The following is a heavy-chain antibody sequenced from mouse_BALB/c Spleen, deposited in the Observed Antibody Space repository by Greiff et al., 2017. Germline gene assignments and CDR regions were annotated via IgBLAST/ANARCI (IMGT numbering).Heavy chain of an antibody. V-gene: IGHV2-9*02. CDR3: ARGGKEAY. Sequence: VQGVESGPGLVAPSQSLSITCTVSGFSLTSYGVHWVRQPPGKGLEWLGVIWAGGSTNYNSALMSRLSISKDNSKSQVFLKMNSLQTDDTAMYYCARGGKEAYWGQGTLVTVSA. J-gene: IGHJ3*01. CDR1: GFSLTSYG. D-gene: IGHD2-1*01. CDR2: IWAGGST.